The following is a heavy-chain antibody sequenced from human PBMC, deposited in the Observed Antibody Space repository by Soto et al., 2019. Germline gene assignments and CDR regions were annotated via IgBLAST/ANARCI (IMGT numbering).Heavy chain of an antibody. J-gene: IGHJ6*03. CDR3: ARGKFGFSYYYYYYLAV. V-gene: IGHV4-34*01. D-gene: IGHD2-21*01. CDR2: INHSGST. Sequence: QVQLHQWGAGLLKPSETLSLTCAVYDGSFSDYYWTWIRQSPGKGLEWIGEINHSGSTSYKSSLKSRVTISIDTSKNQFSLKLTSVTASDTAVYYCARGKFGFSYYYYYYLAVWGKGTTVTVSS. CDR1: DGSFSDYY.